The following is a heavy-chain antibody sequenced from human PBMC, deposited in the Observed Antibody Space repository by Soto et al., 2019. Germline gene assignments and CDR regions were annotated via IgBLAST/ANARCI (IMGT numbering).Heavy chain of an antibody. J-gene: IGHJ4*02. CDR1: GFTFSSYA. CDR2: ISGSGGST. Sequence: LRLSCAASGFTFSSYAMSWVRQAPGKGLEWVSAISGSGGSTYYADSVKGRFTISRDNSKNTLYLQMNSLRAEDTAVYYCAKNLLGYSSSWYGDYWGQGTLVTVSS. D-gene: IGHD6-13*01. CDR3: AKNLLGYSSSWYGDY. V-gene: IGHV3-23*01.